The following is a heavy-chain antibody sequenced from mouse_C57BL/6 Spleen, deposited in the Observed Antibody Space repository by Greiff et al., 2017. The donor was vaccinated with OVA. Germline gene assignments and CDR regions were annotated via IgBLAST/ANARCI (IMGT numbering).Heavy chain of an antibody. J-gene: IGHJ2*01. CDR3: ARSLYGAPFDY. D-gene: IGHD1-1*02. CDR1: GYAFSSSW. V-gene: IGHV1-82*01. Sequence: QVQLKESGPELVKPGASVKISCKASGYAFSSSWMNWVKQRPGKGLEWIGRIYPADGDTNYNGKFKGKATLTADKSSSTAYMQLSSLTSEDSAVCFCARSLYGAPFDYWGQGTTLTVSS. CDR2: IYPADGDT.